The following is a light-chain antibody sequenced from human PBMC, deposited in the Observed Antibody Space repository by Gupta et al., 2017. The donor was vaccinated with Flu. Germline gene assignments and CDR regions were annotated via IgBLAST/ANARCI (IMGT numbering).Light chain of an antibody. Sequence: EIVMTQSPATLSVSPGERATLSCRASQSVSSNLAWYQQKPGQAPRLLIYGASTRATGIPARFSGSGDGTEFTLTSSRLQYEDCAVYYWQQNNTLQSFGQGTXLEIK. CDR2: GAS. J-gene: IGKJ2*01. CDR1: QSVSSN. CDR3: QQNNTLQS. V-gene: IGKV3-15*01.